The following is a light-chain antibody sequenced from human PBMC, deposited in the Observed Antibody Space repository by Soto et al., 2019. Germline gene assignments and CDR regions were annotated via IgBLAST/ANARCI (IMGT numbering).Light chain of an antibody. Sequence: QSVRTQPPSVSGAPGQRVTISCTGSSSNIGAGYDVPWYQQLPGTAPKLLVHGNTDRPSGVPDRFSGSKSGTSASLAITGLQAEDEADYYCQSYDSSLSGWLFGGGTKLTVL. J-gene: IGLJ2*01. CDR3: QSYDSSLSGWL. CDR2: GNT. CDR1: SSNIGAGYD. V-gene: IGLV1-40*01.